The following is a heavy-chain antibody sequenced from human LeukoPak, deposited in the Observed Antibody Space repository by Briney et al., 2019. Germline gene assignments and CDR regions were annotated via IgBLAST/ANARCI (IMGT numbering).Heavy chain of an antibody. CDR3: ARWTMGTTFFDY. D-gene: IGHD1-1*01. Sequence: GASVKVSCKASGYTFTSYDINWVRQATGQGLEWMGWMNPNSGNTGYAQKFQGRVTITRNTSISTAYMELRSLRSDDTAVYYCARWTMGTTFFDYWGQGTLVTVSS. CDR1: GYTFTSYD. CDR2: MNPNSGNT. V-gene: IGHV1-8*03. J-gene: IGHJ4*02.